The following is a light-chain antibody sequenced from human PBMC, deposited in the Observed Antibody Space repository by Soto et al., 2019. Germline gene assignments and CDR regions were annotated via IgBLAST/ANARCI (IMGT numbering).Light chain of an antibody. CDR3: QQYGSSRWT. Sequence: ESALTQSPGTMSLSRGESATLSCRSSQSVSSSYLAWYQQNRGQAPRLLIYGASSRAPGIPDRFGGSGSGTDFTLTISRLEPEDFAVYYCQQYGSSRWTFGQGTNVDIK. J-gene: IGKJ1*01. CDR2: GAS. V-gene: IGKV3-20*01. CDR1: QSVSSSY.